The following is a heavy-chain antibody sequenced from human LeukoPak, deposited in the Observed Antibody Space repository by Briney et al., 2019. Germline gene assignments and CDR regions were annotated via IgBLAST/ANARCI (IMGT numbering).Heavy chain of an antibody. J-gene: IGHJ4*02. CDR1: GFTFTNAW. V-gene: IGHV3-15*01. CDR3: TTFGYSYGRY. D-gene: IGHD5-18*01. CDR2: IKRKTDGGTT. Sequence: GGSLRLSCAVSGFTFTNAWMSWVRQAPGKGLEWVGRIKRKTDGGTTDYAAHVKGRFTISRDDSKNTLYLQMNSLKTDDTAVYYCTTFGYSYGRYWGQGTLVTVSS.